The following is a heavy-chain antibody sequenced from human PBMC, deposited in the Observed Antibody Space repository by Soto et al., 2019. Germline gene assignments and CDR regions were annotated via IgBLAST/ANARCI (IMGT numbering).Heavy chain of an antibody. CDR2: MYSSGYT. CDR1: GDSFSGYK. V-gene: IGHV4-59*01. J-gene: IGHJ4*02. CDR3: AREWSAFGY. Sequence: SETLSLTCTVSGDSFSGYKWSWIRQPPGKGLEYIGYMYSSGYTDYNPSLKSRVTMSLDTSQNQYSLNLTSATAASSAVYYCAREWSAFGYWGQGTLVT. D-gene: IGHD2-15*01.